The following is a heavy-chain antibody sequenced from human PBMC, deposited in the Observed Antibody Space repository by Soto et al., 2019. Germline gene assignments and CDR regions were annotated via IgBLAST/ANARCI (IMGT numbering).Heavy chain of an antibody. V-gene: IGHV3-30*03. Sequence: GGSLRLSCAASGFTFSSYGMHWVRQAPGKGLEWVAVISYDGSNKYYADSVKGRFTISRDNSKNTLYLQMNSLRAEDTAVYYCATVAGTAPIDYWGQGTLVTVSS. J-gene: IGHJ4*02. CDR2: ISYDGSNK. CDR3: ATVAGTAPIDY. CDR1: GFTFSSYG. D-gene: IGHD6-19*01.